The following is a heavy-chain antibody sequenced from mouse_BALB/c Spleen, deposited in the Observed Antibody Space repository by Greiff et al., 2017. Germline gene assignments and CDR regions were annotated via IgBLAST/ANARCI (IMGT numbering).Heavy chain of an antibody. D-gene: IGHD2-3*01. J-gene: IGHJ3*01. CDR1: GYTFTDYE. CDR2: IDPETGGT. V-gene: IGHV1-15*01. CDR3: TRCYDGYYGFAY. Sequence: VQLKQSGAELVRPGASVTLSCKASGYTFTDYEMHWVKQTPVHGLEWIGAIDPETGGTAYNQKFKGKATLTADKSSSTAYMELRSLTSEDSAVYYCTRCYDGYYGFAYWGQGTLVTVSA.